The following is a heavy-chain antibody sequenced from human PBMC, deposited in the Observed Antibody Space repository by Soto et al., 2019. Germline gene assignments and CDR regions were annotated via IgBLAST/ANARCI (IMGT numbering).Heavy chain of an antibody. V-gene: IGHV3-23*01. CDR3: AKNYDILTGSPANAFDI. CDR1: GFTFSSYE. Sequence: GGSLRLSCAASGFTFSSYEMNWVRQAPGKGLEWVSYISSSGSGGSTYYADSVKGRFTISRDNSKNTLYLQMNSLRAEDTAVYYCAKNYDILTGSPANAFDIWGQGTMVTVSS. J-gene: IGHJ3*02. D-gene: IGHD3-9*01. CDR2: ISSSGSGGST.